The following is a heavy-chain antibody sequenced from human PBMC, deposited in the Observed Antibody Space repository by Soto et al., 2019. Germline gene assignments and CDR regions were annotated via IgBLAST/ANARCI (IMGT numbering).Heavy chain of an antibody. Sequence: SVKVSCKASGDTFNNHVFNWVRQAPGQGLEWVGGMIPIFGTPNYAQKFKGRVTITADKSTRTVYLELSSLRSEDTAVYYCARDLEFRDGNISHLDYWGQGTVVTVSS. CDR1: GDTFNNHV. J-gene: IGHJ4*02. CDR3: ARDLEFRDGNISHLDY. CDR2: MIPIFGTP. V-gene: IGHV1-69*06. D-gene: IGHD3-10*01.